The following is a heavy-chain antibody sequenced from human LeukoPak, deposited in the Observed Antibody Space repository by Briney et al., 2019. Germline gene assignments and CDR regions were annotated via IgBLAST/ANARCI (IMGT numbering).Heavy chain of an antibody. CDR1: GGTFSSYA. CDR2: IIPIFGTA. CDR3: ARDRFPTYYYDSSGYLFPLYY. V-gene: IGHV1-69*13. J-gene: IGHJ4*02. D-gene: IGHD3-22*01. Sequence: GASVKVSCKASGGTFSSYAISWVRQAPGQGLEWMGGIIPIFGTANYAQKFQGRVTITADESTSTAYMELSSLRSEDTAVYYCARDRFPTYYYDSSGYLFPLYYWGQGTLVTVSS.